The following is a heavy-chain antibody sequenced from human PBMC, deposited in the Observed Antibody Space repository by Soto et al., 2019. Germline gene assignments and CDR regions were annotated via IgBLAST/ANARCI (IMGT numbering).Heavy chain of an antibody. J-gene: IGHJ6*02. CDR3: ARGYSSPLIELDYYYSYGMDV. V-gene: IGHV3-21*01. CDR2: ISSSSSYI. Sequence: PGGSLRLSCAASGFTFSSYSMNWVRQAPGKGLEWVSSISSSSSYIYYADSVKGRFTISRDNAKNSLYLQMNSLRAEDTAVYYCARGYSSPLIELDYYYSYGMDVWGQGTTVTVSS. D-gene: IGHD6-13*01. CDR1: GFTFSSYS.